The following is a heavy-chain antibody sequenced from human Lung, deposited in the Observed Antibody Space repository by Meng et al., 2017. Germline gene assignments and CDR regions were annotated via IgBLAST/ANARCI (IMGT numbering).Heavy chain of an antibody. V-gene: IGHV5-51*01. CDR2: IHPGDSDV. CDR3: AKLRYCSGATCYTPSDY. Sequence: GESLKISCKGSGFTFSNYWIGWVRQMPGQGLEWMGIIHPGDSDVKYSPSFQGQVTFSADRSISTAFLQWSSLKASDAAMYYCAKLRYCSGATCYTPSDYWGQGTLVTVSS. CDR1: GFTFSNYW. D-gene: IGHD2-2*02. J-gene: IGHJ4*02.